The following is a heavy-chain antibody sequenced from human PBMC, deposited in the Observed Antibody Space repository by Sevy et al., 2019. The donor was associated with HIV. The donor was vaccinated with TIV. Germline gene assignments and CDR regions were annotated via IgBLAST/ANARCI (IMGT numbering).Heavy chain of an antibody. V-gene: IGHV3-30-3*01. CDR3: SRDAGYSVGWYPSDY. CDR2: ISYDGSSK. J-gene: IGHJ4*02. D-gene: IGHD2-15*01. CDR1: GFSVSSHA. Sequence: GGSLRLSCAASGFSVSSHAMHWVRQAPGKGLEWVPLISYDGSSKYYSDSVKGRLTISRDNSKNTLYLQMNSLRPEDTALYYCSRDAGYSVGWYPSDYWGQGTLVTVSS.